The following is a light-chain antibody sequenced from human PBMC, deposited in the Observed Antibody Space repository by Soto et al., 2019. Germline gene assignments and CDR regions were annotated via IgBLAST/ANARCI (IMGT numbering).Light chain of an antibody. CDR2: DVS. CDR1: SSDVGSYKY. CDR3: ASYAGSYNLI. Sequence: QSALTQPRSVSGSPGQSVTISCTGTSSDVGSYKYVSWYQQHSGKVPRVMIYDVSKRSSGVPDRFSGSKSGNTASLTISGLQAEDEADYYCASYAGSYNLIFGGGTKLTVL. V-gene: IGLV2-11*01. J-gene: IGLJ2*01.